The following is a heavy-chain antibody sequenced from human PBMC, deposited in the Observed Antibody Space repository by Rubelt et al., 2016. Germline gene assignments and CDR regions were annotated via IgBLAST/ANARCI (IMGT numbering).Heavy chain of an antibody. CDR2: INPYIGVT. J-gene: IGHJ5*02. V-gene: IGHV1-2*06. CDR3: ARDGKFDP. Sequence: QVQLVQSGAEVQQPGASVKVSCKASGYAFTGDYIHWVRQAPGQVLEWMGRINPYIGVTDYAQKFTGRVTMTRETSISKAYMQLSSLRSDDTAVYYCARDGKFDPWGQGTLVFVSS. CDR1: GYAFTGDY.